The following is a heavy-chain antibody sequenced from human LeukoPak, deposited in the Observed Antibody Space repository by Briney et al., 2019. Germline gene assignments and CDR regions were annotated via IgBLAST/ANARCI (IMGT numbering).Heavy chain of an antibody. J-gene: IGHJ4*02. CDR1: GYTFTSYD. CDR3: ARGTRGTLGYCSGGSCYSFFY. D-gene: IGHD2-15*01. Sequence: ASVKVSCKASGYTFTSYDINWVRQATGQGLEWMGWMNPNSGNTGYAQKFQARVTMTRNTSISTAYMELSSLRSEDTAVYYCARGTRGTLGYCSGGSCYSFFYWGQGTLVTVTS. V-gene: IGHV1-8*01. CDR2: MNPNSGNT.